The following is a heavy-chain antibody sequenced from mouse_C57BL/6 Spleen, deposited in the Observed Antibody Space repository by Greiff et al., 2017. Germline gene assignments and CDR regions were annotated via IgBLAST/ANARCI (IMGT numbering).Heavy chain of an antibody. J-gene: IGHJ3*01. D-gene: IGHD1-1*01. CDR1: GYTFTSYW. Sequence: VQLQQPGAELVKPGASVKLSCKASGYTFTSYWMHWVKQRPGQGLEWIGMIHPNSGSTNYNEKFKSKATLTVDKSSSTAYMQLSSLTSEDSAVYYCARSEGIIYYCGGSTAWFAYWGQGTLVTVSA. CDR3: ARSEGIIYYCGGSTAWFAY. V-gene: IGHV1-64*01. CDR2: IHPNSGST.